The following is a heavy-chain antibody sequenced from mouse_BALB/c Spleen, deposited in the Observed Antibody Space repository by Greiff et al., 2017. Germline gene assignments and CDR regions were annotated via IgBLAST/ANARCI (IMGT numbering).Heavy chain of an antibody. J-gene: IGHJ4*01. D-gene: IGHD2-13*01. CDR1: GFAFSSYD. V-gene: IGHV5-12-1*01. Sequence: EVKLQESGAGLVKPGRSLKLSCAASGFAFSSYDMSWVRQTPEKRLEWVAYISSGGGSTYYPDTVKGRFTISRDNAKNTLYLQLSSLKSEDTAMYYCARYGERAGTGYAMDYWGQGTSVTVSS. CDR2: ISSGGGST. CDR3: ARYGERAGTGYAMDY.